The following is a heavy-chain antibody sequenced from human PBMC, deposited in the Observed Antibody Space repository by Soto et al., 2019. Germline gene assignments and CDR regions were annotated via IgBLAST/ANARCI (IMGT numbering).Heavy chain of an antibody. CDR2: ISPDGSLT. V-gene: IGHV3-74*01. D-gene: IGHD3-16*02. CDR1: GFTFRAEA. J-gene: IGHJ3*01. CDR3: GRDYPGPHDAIDV. Sequence: EVQLVESGGGLVQPGGSLRLSCAASGFTFRAEAMHWVRQAPGKGLVWVSRISPDGSLTNTADSVKGRFSISRDNAENTVYLHMNSLRAEDTAVYYCGRDYPGPHDAIDVWGQGTMVTVSS.